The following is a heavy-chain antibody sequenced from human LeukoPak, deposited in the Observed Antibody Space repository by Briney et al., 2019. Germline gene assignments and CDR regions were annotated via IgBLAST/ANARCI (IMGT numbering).Heavy chain of an antibody. CDR2: ISSSGSTI. Sequence: TGGSLRLSCAASGFTFSDYYMSWIRQAPGKGLEWVSYISSSGSTIYYADSVKGRFTISRDNAKNSLYLQMNSLRAEDTAVYYCARDSSPTTWLRGHDAFDIWGQGTMVTVSS. J-gene: IGHJ3*02. CDR1: GFTFSDYY. D-gene: IGHD3-10*01. V-gene: IGHV3-11*04. CDR3: ARDSSPTTWLRGHDAFDI.